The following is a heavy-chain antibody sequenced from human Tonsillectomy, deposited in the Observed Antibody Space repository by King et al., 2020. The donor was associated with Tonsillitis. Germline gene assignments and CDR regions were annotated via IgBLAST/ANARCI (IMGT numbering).Heavy chain of an antibody. CDR2: ISFDATRE. Sequence: VQLVESGGGVVQPGGSLRLSCASSGFDFSSYGMHWVRQAPGKGLQWVAVISFDATRENYADSVKGRITISRDNSNNTLYLQMNSLRAEDTAVYYCASERLYSSHWGIDAWGQGSVVTVSS. CDR1: GFDFSSYG. D-gene: IGHD6-19*01. V-gene: IGHV3-30*03. CDR3: ASERLYSSHWGIDA. J-gene: IGHJ5*02.